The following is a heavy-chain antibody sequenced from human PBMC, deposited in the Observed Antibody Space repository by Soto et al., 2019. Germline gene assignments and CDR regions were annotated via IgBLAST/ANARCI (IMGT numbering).Heavy chain of an antibody. Sequence: QVQLQESGPGLVKPSGTLSLTCAVSSGSISSSNWWSWVRQPPGKGLEWIGEISHSGSTNYNPSLKSRLTISVDKSKNQFSLKLSSVTAADTAVYYCAKAVSHLGEYYFDYWGQGTLVTVSS. CDR3: AKAVSHLGEYYFDY. V-gene: IGHV4-4*02. CDR2: ISHSGST. J-gene: IGHJ4*02. D-gene: IGHD3-16*01. CDR1: SGSISSSNW.